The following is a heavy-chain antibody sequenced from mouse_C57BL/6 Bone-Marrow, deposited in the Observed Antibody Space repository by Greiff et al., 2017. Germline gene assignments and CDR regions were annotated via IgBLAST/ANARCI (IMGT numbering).Heavy chain of an antibody. CDR2: IYPRSGNT. CDR3: ARIYYYGSSDYFDY. D-gene: IGHD1-1*01. J-gene: IGHJ2*01. V-gene: IGHV1-81*01. Sequence: QVQLKESGAELARPGASVKLSCKASGYTFTSYGISWVKQRTGQGLEWIGEIYPRSGNTYSNEKFKGKATLTADKSSSTAYMELRSLTSEDSAVYCCARIYYYGSSDYFDYWGQGTTLTVSS. CDR1: GYTFTSYG.